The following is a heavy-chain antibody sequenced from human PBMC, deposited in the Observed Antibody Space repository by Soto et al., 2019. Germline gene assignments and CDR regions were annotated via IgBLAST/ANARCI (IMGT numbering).Heavy chain of an antibody. CDR1: CYTFTYYG. Sequence: GASVHVSCQASCYTFTYYGISWVRQAPGQGLEWLGWISTYSGNTNSAPRLQGRLTMTTDTSTSTAYMELRSLTPDDTAVYYCARDERDSCFGGDCLYFDYWGQGTLVTVSS. D-gene: IGHD2-21*02. CDR3: ARDERDSCFGGDCLYFDY. J-gene: IGHJ4*02. CDR2: ISTYSGNT. V-gene: IGHV1-18*04.